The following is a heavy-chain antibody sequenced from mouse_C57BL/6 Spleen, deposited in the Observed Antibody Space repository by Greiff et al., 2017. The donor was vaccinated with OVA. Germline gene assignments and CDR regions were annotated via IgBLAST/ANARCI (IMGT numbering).Heavy chain of an antibody. CDR3: ASQFITTVGAGAMDY. CDR1: GFTFSSYA. V-gene: IGHV5-4*03. CDR2: ISDGGSYT. Sequence: EVKVVESGGGLVKPGGSLKLSCAASGFTFSSYAMSWVRQTPEKRLEWVATISDGGSYTYYPDNVKGRFTISRDNAKNNLYLQMSHLKSEDTAMYYCASQFITTVGAGAMDYWGQGTSVTVSS. J-gene: IGHJ4*01. D-gene: IGHD1-1*01.